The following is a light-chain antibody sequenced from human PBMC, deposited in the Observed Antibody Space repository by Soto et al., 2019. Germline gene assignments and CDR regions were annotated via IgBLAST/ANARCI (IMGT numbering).Light chain of an antibody. J-gene: IGLJ1*01. CDR3: AAWDDSLNGLV. CDR2: NNN. V-gene: IGLV1-44*01. Sequence: QSVLTQPPSASGTPGQRVTVSCSGSSSNIGSNTVNWYQQLPGTAPKLLIYNNNQRPSGGPDRFSGSKSGTSASLAISGLQSEDEADYYCAAWDDSLNGLVFGTGTKVTVL. CDR1: SSNIGSNT.